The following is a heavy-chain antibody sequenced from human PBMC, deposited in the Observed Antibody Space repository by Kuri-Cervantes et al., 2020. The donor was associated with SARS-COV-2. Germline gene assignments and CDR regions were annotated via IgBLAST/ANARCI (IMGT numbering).Heavy chain of an antibody. V-gene: IGHV3-23*01. D-gene: IGHD3-3*01. CDR1: GFTFSSYD. CDR2: IGSYGVTT. J-gene: IGHJ4*02. Sequence: LSLTCEASGFTFSSYDMSWVRQAPGKGLEWVSGIGSYGVTTYYADSVKGRFTISRDNSKNTLYLQMNSLRAEDTAVYYCAKPRAASLEWLLRTHFDYWGQGTLVTVSS. CDR3: AKPRAASLEWLLRTHFDY.